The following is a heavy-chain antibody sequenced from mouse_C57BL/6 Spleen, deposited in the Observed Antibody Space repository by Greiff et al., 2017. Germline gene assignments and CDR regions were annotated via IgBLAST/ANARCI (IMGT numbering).Heavy chain of an antibody. Sequence: QVQLQQPGAELVMPGASVKLSCKASGYTFTSYWMHWVKQRPGQGLEWIGEIDPSDSYTNYNQKFKGKATLTVDKSSSTAYMQLSSLTSEDSSIYYCAIMAGTDYMDYWGQGTTLTVSS. V-gene: IGHV1-69*01. D-gene: IGHD4-1*01. CDR3: AIMAGTDYMDY. J-gene: IGHJ2*01. CDR1: GYTFTSYW. CDR2: IDPSDSYT.